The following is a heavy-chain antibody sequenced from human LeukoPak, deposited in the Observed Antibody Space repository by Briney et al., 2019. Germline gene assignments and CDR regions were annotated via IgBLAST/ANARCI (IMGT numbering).Heavy chain of an antibody. V-gene: IGHV4-34*01. J-gene: IGHJ4*02. Sequence: SETLSLTCAVYGGSFSGYYWSWIRQPPGKGLEWIGEINHSGSTNYNPSLKSRVTISVDTSKNQFSVKLSSVTAADTAVYYCARVGYGDPTDYWGQGTLVTASS. CDR2: INHSGST. CDR1: GGSFSGYY. D-gene: IGHD4-17*01. CDR3: ARVGYGDPTDY.